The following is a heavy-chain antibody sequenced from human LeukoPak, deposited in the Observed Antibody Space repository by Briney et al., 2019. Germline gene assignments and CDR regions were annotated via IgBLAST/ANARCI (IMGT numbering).Heavy chain of an antibody. CDR2: ISSSSSYI. CDR1: GFTFSSYS. Sequence: GGSLRLSCAASGFTFSSYSMNWVRQAPGKGLEGVSSISSSSSYIYYADSVKGRFTISRDNAKNSLYLQMNSLRAEDTAVYYCSRDDIVVVPGKWFDPWGQGTLVTVSS. V-gene: IGHV3-21*01. D-gene: IGHD2-2*01. CDR3: SRDDIVVVPGKWFDP. J-gene: IGHJ5*02.